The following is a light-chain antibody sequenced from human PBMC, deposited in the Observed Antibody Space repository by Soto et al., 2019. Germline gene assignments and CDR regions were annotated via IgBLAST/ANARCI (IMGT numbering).Light chain of an antibody. CDR2: DNN. CDR3: GTWDSSRSAVV. Sequence: QSVLTQPPSVSAAPGPKVTISCSGRSSNIGNNYVSWYQQLPGTAPKLLMYDNNKRPSGIPDRFSGSKSGTSATLGITGLQTGDEADYYCGTWDSSRSAVVFGGGTKLTVL. CDR1: SSNIGNNY. V-gene: IGLV1-51*01. J-gene: IGLJ2*01.